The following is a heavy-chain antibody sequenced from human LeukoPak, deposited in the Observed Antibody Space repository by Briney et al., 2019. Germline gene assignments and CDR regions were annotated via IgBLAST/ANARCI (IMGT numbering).Heavy chain of an antibody. V-gene: IGHV4-31*03. J-gene: IGHJ4*02. Sequence: PSETLSLTCTVSGGSISSGGYYWSWIRQHPGKGLEWIGYIYYSGSTYYNPSLKSRVTTSVDTSKNQFSLKLSSVTAADTAVYYCARDSSDTAMGYWGQGTLVTVSS. CDR2: IYYSGST. D-gene: IGHD5-18*01. CDR1: GGSISSGGYY. CDR3: ARDSSDTAMGY.